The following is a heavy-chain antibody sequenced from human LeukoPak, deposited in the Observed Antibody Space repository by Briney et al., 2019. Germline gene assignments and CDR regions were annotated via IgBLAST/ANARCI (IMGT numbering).Heavy chain of an antibody. CDR3: AKQRDYYDSSGYYRGYYFDY. D-gene: IGHD3-22*01. Sequence: GGSLRLSCAASGFTVRNYAMSWVRQAPGKGLEWVSVITGSGKNTYYADSVKGRFTVSRDNPKNTLYLQMNSLRAEDTAVYYCAKQRDYYDSSGYYRGYYFDYWGQGTLVTVSS. CDR2: ITGSGKNT. CDR1: GFTVRNYA. V-gene: IGHV3-23*01. J-gene: IGHJ4*02.